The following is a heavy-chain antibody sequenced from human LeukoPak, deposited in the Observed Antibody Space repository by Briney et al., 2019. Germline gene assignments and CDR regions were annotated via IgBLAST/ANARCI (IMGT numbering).Heavy chain of an antibody. Sequence: PGGSLRLSCAASGFTVSSNYMSWVRQAPGKGLEWVSVIYSGGSTYYADSVKGRFTISRDNSKDTLYLQMSSLRAEDTAVYYCARGTTVTTWGPSYYYYGMDVWGQGTTVTVSS. CDR3: ARGTTVTTWGPSYYYYGMDV. D-gene: IGHD4-17*01. J-gene: IGHJ6*02. CDR1: GFTVSSNY. CDR2: IYSGGST. V-gene: IGHV3-66*01.